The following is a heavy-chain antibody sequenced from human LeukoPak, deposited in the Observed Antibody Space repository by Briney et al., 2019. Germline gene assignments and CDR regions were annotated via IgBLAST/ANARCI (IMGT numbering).Heavy chain of an antibody. J-gene: IGHJ4*02. D-gene: IGHD5-18*01. CDR2: IQIDGSNE. Sequence: GGSLRLSSAAYGFTFNSYGMHWVRQAPGKGLEWVAFIQIDGSNEYFGDSVKGRFTIPRDYFKNTLYLQMNSLRAEDTAVYCCARDRGGYSYGELDYWGQGTLVTVSS. CDR3: ARDRGGYSYGELDY. V-gene: IGHV3-30*02. CDR1: GFTFNSYG.